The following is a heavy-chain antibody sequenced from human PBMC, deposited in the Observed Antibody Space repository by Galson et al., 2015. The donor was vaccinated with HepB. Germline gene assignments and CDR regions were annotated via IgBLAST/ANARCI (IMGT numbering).Heavy chain of an antibody. CDR1: GTSVNGGLYY. CDR2: FYNSGRT. D-gene: IGHD5-12*01. Sequence: SETLSLTCDVSGTSVNGGLYYWFWIRQPPGKGLEWVGYFYNSGRTNYNPSIKSRVSISLDTSKNQFSLRLNSVTAADTAVYYCAANYKLATTLGYWGQGSLVTVSS. J-gene: IGHJ4*02. V-gene: IGHV4-61*01. CDR3: AANYKLATTLGY.